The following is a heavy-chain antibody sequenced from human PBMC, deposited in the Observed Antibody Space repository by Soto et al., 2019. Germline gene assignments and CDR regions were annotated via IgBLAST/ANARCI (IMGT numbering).Heavy chain of an antibody. V-gene: IGHV3-9*01. CDR3: AKDLQAVALKDAFDI. Sequence: EVQLVESGGGLVQPGRSLRLSCAASGFTFDDYAMHWVRQAPGKGLEWVSGISWNSGSIGYADSVKGRFTISRDNAKNSLYLQMNSLRAEDTALYYCAKDLQAVALKDAFDIWGQGTMVTVSS. J-gene: IGHJ3*02. D-gene: IGHD6-19*01. CDR1: GFTFDDYA. CDR2: ISWNSGSI.